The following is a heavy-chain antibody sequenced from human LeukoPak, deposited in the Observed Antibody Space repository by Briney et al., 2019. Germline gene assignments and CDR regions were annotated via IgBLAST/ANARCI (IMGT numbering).Heavy chain of an antibody. J-gene: IGHJ4*02. D-gene: IGHD5-24*01. Sequence: GGSPRLSCAVSGITLSNYGMSWVRQAPGKGLEWVAGISDSGGRTNYADSVKGRFTISRDNSRNTLYLQMNSLRGEDTAVYYCARWGYNERRFDYWGQGTLVTVSS. CDR2: ISDSGGRT. CDR1: GITLSNYG. CDR3: ARWGYNERRFDY. V-gene: IGHV3-23*01.